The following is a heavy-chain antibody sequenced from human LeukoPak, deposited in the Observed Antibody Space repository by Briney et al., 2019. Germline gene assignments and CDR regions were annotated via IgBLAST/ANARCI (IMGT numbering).Heavy chain of an antibody. J-gene: IGHJ4*02. CDR3: AKAPVTSCRGAFCYPFDY. CDR2: MSSSDDGR. CDR1: GFTFSSYT. D-gene: IGHD2-15*01. Sequence: PGGSLRLSCVASGFTFSSYTMNWVRQAPGKGLEWVSAMSSSDDGRYYAASVRGRFTISRDTSRSTLYLQMNSLRAEDAAVYYCAKAPVTSCRGAFCYPFDYWGQGTLVTVSS. V-gene: IGHV3-23*01.